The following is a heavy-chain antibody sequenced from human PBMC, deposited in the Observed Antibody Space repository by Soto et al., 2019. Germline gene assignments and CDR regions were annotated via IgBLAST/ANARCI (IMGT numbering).Heavy chain of an antibody. V-gene: IGHV4-30-4*01. CDR2: IYYSGST. Sequence: SQTLSLTCTVSGGSISSGDYYWSWIRQPPGKGLEWIGYIYYSGSTYYNPSLKSRVTISVDKAKNQLSLKLSSVTAEHTAVYYCAREGSRAGYNFFDYWGQGTLVTVSS. CDR1: GGSISSGDYY. J-gene: IGHJ4*02. CDR3: AREGSRAGYNFFDY. D-gene: IGHD5-12*01.